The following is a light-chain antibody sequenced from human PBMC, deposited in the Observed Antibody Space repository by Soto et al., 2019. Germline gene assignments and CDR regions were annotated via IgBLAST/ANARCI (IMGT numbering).Light chain of an antibody. CDR3: CSYAGSSYYV. CDR1: GSDVGGYNY. J-gene: IGLJ1*01. V-gene: IGLV2-14*01. Sequence: QSALTQPASVSGSPGQSITISCTGTGSDVGGYNYVSWYQQYPGKAPKLMIYEVSNRPSGVSNRFSGSKSGNTASLTISGLQAEDEAYYYCCSYAGSSYYVFGSGTKLTVL. CDR2: EVS.